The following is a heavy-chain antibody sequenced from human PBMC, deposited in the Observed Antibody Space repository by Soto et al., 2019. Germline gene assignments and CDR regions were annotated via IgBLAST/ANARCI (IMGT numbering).Heavy chain of an antibody. CDR1: GFTFSSYA. D-gene: IGHD3-3*01. V-gene: IGHV3-30-3*01. CDR3: ARGINPPGSTIFGVVISDYFDY. Sequence: GGSLRLSCAASGFTFSSYAMHWVRQAPGKGLEWVAVISYDGSNKYYADSVKGRFTISRDNSKNTLYLQMNSLRAEDTAVYYCARGINPPGSTIFGVVISDYFDYWGQGTLVTVSS. J-gene: IGHJ4*02. CDR2: ISYDGSNK.